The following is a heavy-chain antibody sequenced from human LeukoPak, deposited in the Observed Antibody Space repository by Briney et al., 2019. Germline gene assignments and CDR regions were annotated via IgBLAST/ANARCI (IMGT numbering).Heavy chain of an antibody. CDR2: ISSSSSTI. CDR3: GRGGVVASIDI. V-gene: IGHV3-48*04. D-gene: IGHD2-21*01. Sequence: GGSLRLSCAASGFTFSSYGMTWVRQAPGKGLEWVSYISSSSSTIYYADSVKGRFTISRDNAKGTLYLQMNSLRAEDTAVYYCGRGGVVASIDIWGQGTMVTVSS. CDR1: GFTFSSYG. J-gene: IGHJ3*02.